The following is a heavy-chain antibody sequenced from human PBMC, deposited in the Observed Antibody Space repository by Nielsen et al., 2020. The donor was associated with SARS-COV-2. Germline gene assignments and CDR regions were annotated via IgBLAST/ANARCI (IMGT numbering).Heavy chain of an antibody. V-gene: IGHV3-30*18. D-gene: IGHD3-3*01. Sequence: GALRLSCAASGFTFRNHGMHWVRQVAGKGLEWVAIVSRDGSDTFYVDSLEGRFTISRDNSKNTVYLEMNSLRAEDTAVYHCAKDVWSGAHQIGPDYWGQGTLVTVSS. J-gene: IGHJ4*02. CDR1: GFTFRNHG. CDR2: VSRDGSDT. CDR3: AKDVWSGAHQIGPDY.